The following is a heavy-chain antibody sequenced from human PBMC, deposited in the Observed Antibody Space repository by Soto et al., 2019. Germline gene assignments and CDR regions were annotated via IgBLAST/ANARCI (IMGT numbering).Heavy chain of an antibody. CDR1: GGTFSSYT. Sequence: QVQLVQSGAEVKKPGSSVKVSCKASGGTFSSYTISWVRQAPGQGLEWMGRIIPILGIANYAQKFQGRVTIPADKSTSTAYMELSSLRSEDTAVYYCARDFPQGIAAAGGYYYYGMDVWGQGTTVTVSS. D-gene: IGHD6-13*01. CDR3: ARDFPQGIAAAGGYYYYGMDV. J-gene: IGHJ6*02. V-gene: IGHV1-69*08. CDR2: IIPILGIA.